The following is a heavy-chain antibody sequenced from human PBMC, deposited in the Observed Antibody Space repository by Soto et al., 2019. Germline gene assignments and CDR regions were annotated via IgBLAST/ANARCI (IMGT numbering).Heavy chain of an antibody. D-gene: IGHD6-13*01. V-gene: IGHV1-18*01. CDR2: INTYNGET. CDR3: AASQQFAY. J-gene: IGHJ4*02. Sequence: QVQLVQSGAEVKKPGASVKVSCKTSGYTFTNYGFNWVRQAPGQGLEWMGWINTYNGETNYAQKFQGRVTMTTDTSTSTAYMELRGLRSDDTAIYYCAASQQFAYWGQGTLGSVSS. CDR1: GYTFTNYG.